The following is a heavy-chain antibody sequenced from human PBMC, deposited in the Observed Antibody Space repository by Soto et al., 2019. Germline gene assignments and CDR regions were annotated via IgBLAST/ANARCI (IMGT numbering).Heavy chain of an antibody. J-gene: IGHJ6*03. CDR3: ARQLNTGGYYYYMDV. V-gene: IGHV4-31*03. CDR2: IYYSGST. D-gene: IGHD3-10*01. Sequence: SETLSLTCTVSGGSISSGGYYWSWIRQHPGKGLEWIGYIYYSGSTYYNPSLKSRVTISVDTSKNQFSLKLSSVTAADTAVYYCARQLNTGGYYYYMDVWGKGTTVTSP. CDR1: GGSISSGGYY.